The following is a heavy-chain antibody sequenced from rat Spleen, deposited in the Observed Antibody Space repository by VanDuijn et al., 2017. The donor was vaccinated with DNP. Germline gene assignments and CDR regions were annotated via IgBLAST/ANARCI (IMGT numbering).Heavy chain of an antibody. V-gene: IGHV2S8*01. Sequence: QVQRKESGPGLVQPSQTLSLNCTVTGFSVTGYGVSWVRQFPGQGLGSIPAISSGGITYYNSVFKSRLSISRDTSKSQVFLKMNSLQTEDTAIYFCSRDRDSTGIRTWYFDFWGPGTMVTVSS. CDR1: GFSVTGYG. J-gene: IGHJ1*01. D-gene: IGHD1-4*01. CDR3: SRDRDSTGIRTWYFDF. CDR2: ISSGGIT.